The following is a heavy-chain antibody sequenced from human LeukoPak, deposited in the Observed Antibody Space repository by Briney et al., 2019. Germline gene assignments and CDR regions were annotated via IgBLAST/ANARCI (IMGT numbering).Heavy chain of an antibody. Sequence: GGSLRLSCAASGFTFSSYSMNWVRQAPGKGLEWVSSISSSSSYICYADSVKGRFTISRDNAKNSPYLQMNSLRAEDTAVYYCARGRKGFGESYYYYYYMDVWGKGTTVTVSS. J-gene: IGHJ6*03. CDR3: ARGRKGFGESYYYYYYMDV. CDR1: GFTFSSYS. D-gene: IGHD3-10*01. CDR2: ISSSSSYI. V-gene: IGHV3-21*01.